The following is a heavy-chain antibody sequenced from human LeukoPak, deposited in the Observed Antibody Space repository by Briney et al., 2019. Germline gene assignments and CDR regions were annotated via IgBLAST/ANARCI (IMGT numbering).Heavy chain of an antibody. CDR1: GGSISSGGYF. D-gene: IGHD3-22*01. V-gene: IGHV4-31*03. CDR2: IYYSGST. J-gene: IGHJ4*02. Sequence: SETLSLTCTVSGGSISSGGYFWRWIRQHPGKGLEWIGYIYYSGSTYYNPSLKSRVTISVDTSKNQFSLKLSSVTAADTAVYYCASRRSDSSGPIDYWGQGTLVTVSS. CDR3: ASRRSDSSGPIDY.